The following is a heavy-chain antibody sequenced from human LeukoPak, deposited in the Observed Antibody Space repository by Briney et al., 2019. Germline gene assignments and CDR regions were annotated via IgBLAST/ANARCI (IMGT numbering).Heavy chain of an antibody. V-gene: IGHV3-23*01. Sequence: PGGSLRLSCAASGFTFSSYAMSWVRQAPGKGLEWVSAISGSGGSTYYADSVEGRFTISRDNSKNTLYLQMNSLRAEDTAVYYCAKALGYSYGYCFDYWGQGTLVTVSS. J-gene: IGHJ4*02. CDR2: ISGSGGST. CDR3: AKALGYSYGYCFDY. D-gene: IGHD5-18*01. CDR1: GFTFSSYA.